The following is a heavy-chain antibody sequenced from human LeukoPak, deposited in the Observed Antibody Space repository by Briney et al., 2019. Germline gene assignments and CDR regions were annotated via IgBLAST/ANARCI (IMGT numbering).Heavy chain of an antibody. CDR2: IRGSGGSS. D-gene: IGHD6-13*01. CDR1: GFTFSSYA. Sequence: GGPLRLSCAASGFTFSSYAMLWVPQAPGKGLEWVSVIRGSGGSSYIAASVKGRSTIPRDNSKNTLYLQMNSLKAEDTAVYFCAAIRPQQLVFQADYWGQGTLVTVSS. CDR3: AAIRPQQLVFQADY. V-gene: IGHV3-23*01. J-gene: IGHJ4*02.